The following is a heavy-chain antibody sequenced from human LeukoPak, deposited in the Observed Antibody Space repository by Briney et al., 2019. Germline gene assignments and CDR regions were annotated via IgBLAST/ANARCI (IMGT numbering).Heavy chain of an antibody. Sequence: GGSLRLSCVVSGFIASSNYMSWVRQAPGKGLEWISLIYSGGTTYYADSRIGRFTISRDNSKTTLFLQMNSLKTEDTAVYYCATGGRSGVALEQWGQGTLVTVSS. D-gene: IGHD3-3*01. V-gene: IGHV3-53*01. CDR1: GFIASSNY. J-gene: IGHJ4*02. CDR2: IYSGGTT. CDR3: ATGGRSGVALEQ.